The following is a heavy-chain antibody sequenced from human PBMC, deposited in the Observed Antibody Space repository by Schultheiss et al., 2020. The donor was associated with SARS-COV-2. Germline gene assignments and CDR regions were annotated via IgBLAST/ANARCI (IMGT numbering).Heavy chain of an antibody. J-gene: IGHJ3*02. CDR3: ARRDIAAAGIPFDI. CDR1: GYSFTSYW. D-gene: IGHD6-13*01. CDR2: IDPSDSYT. V-gene: IGHV5-10-1*01. Sequence: GGSQRLSCKGSGYSFTSYWIGWVRQMPGKGLEWMGRIDPSDSYTNYSPSFQGHVTISADKSISTAYLQWSSLKASDTAMYYCARRDIAAAGIPFDIWGQGTMVTVSS.